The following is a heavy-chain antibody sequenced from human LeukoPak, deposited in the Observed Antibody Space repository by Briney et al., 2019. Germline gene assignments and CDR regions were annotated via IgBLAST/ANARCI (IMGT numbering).Heavy chain of an antibody. D-gene: IGHD3-16*01. J-gene: IGHJ4*02. Sequence: ASVKVSCKASGGTFSSYAISWVRQAPGQGLEWMGRIIPIFGAANYAQKFQGRVTITTDESTSTAYMELSSLRSEDTAVYYCARDRMITFGGVTQYFDYWGQGTLVTVSS. CDR1: GGTFSSYA. CDR3: ARDRMITFGGVTQYFDY. CDR2: IIPIFGAA. V-gene: IGHV1-69*05.